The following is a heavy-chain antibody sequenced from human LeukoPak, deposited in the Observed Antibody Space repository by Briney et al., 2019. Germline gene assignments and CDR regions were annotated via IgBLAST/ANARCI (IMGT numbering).Heavy chain of an antibody. CDR1: GFTVSSNY. V-gene: IGHV3-53*01. D-gene: IGHD3-22*01. J-gene: IGHJ3*02. CDR3: AGTYYYDKGAFDI. Sequence: GGALRLSCAASGFTVSSNYMNWVRQAPGKGLEWASVYSGGSTYYADSVKGRFTISRDNSKNTLYLQMNSLRAEDTAVYYCAGTYYYDKGAFDIWGQGTMVTVSS. CDR2: YSGGST.